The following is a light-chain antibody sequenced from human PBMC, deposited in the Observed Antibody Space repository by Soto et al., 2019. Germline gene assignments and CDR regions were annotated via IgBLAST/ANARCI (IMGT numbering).Light chain of an antibody. V-gene: IGKV3-15*01. CDR3: QHYGSSPPVT. CDR2: SAS. Sequence: EIVLTQSPATLSVSPGERATLSCRASQSISSLLAWYQQKPGQAPRLLIYSASTRATGIPARFSGSGSGAEFTLTISGLEPEDFAVYFCQHYGSSPPVTFGQGTRLEIK. J-gene: IGKJ5*01. CDR1: QSISSL.